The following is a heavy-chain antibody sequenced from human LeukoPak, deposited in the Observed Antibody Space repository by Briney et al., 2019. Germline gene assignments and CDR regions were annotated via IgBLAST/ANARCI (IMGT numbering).Heavy chain of an antibody. J-gene: IGHJ4*02. Sequence: SETLSLTCTVSGGSISSSSYYWGWIRQPPGKGLEWIGSIYYSGSTYYNPSLKSRVTISVDTSKNQFSLKLSSVTAADTAVYYCARFGSGEYSGYYQYYFDYWGQGILVTVSS. D-gene: IGHD3-22*01. V-gene: IGHV4-39*07. CDR1: GGSISSSSYY. CDR2: IYYSGST. CDR3: ARFGSGEYSGYYQYYFDY.